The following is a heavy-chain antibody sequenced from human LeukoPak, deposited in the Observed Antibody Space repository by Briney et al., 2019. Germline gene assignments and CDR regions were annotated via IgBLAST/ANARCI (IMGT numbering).Heavy chain of an antibody. J-gene: IGHJ4*02. CDR3: CTPAFDY. CDR1: GFTFSGSA. Sequence: GGSLRLSCAASGFTFSGSAMHWVRQASGKGLEWVGRIRSKANSYATAYAASVKGRFTIARDDSKNTAYLQMNSLKTEDTAVYYCCTPAFDYWGQGTLVTVSS. D-gene: IGHD2-8*01. V-gene: IGHV3-73*01. CDR2: IRSKANSYAT.